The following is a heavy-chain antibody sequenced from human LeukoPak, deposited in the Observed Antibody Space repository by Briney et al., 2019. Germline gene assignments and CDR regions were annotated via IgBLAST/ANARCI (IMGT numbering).Heavy chain of an antibody. V-gene: IGHV3-21*01. CDR3: ARDAYSSSRNDY. Sequence: GGSLRLSCAASGFTFSSYSMNWLRQAPGKGLEGVPSISNSSSYIYYADSVKGRFTISRDNAKNSLYLQMNSLRAEDTAVYYCARDAYSSSRNDYWGQGTLVTVSS. CDR2: ISNSSSYI. J-gene: IGHJ4*02. CDR1: GFTFSSYS. D-gene: IGHD6-13*01.